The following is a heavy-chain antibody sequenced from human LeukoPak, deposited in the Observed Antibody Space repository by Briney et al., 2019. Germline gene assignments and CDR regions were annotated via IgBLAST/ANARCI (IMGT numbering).Heavy chain of an antibody. J-gene: IGHJ6*02. V-gene: IGHV1-8*01. CDR3: ARVRVATIFYYYYGVDV. Sequence: ASVKVSCKASGYTFTSYDINWVRQATGQGLEWMGWMNPNSGNTGYAQKFQGRVTMTRNTSISTAYMELSSLRSEDTAVYYCARVRVATIFYYYYGVDVWGQGTTVTVSS. CDR2: MNPNSGNT. D-gene: IGHD5-12*01. CDR1: GYTFTSYD.